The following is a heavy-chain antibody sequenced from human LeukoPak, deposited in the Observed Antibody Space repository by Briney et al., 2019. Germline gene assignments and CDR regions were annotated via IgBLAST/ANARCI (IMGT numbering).Heavy chain of an antibody. D-gene: IGHD2-21*02. J-gene: IGHJ4*02. CDR2: IYTSGST. CDR1: GGSISSYY. V-gene: IGHV4-4*07. CDR3: ARWSDCGGDCHILDH. Sequence: SETLSLTCTVSGGSISSYYWSWIRQPAGKGLEWIGRIYTSGSTNYNPSLKSRVTISVDTSKNQFSLKLSSVTAADTAVYYCARWSDCGGDCHILDHWGQGILVTVAS.